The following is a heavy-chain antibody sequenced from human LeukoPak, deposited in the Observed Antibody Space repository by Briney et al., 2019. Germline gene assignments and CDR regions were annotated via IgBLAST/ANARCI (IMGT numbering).Heavy chain of an antibody. J-gene: IGHJ4*02. CDR2: IIPIFGTV. CDR3: ARGTAMVNTYFDY. CDR1: GGTFRNYA. V-gene: IGHV1-69*13. Sequence: ASVTVSCTASGGTFRNYAISWVRQAPGQGLEWMGGIIPIFGTVNYAQKSQGRVTITADESTSTAYMGLSSLRSEDTAVYYCARGTAMVNTYFDYWGQGTLVTVSS. D-gene: IGHD5-18*01.